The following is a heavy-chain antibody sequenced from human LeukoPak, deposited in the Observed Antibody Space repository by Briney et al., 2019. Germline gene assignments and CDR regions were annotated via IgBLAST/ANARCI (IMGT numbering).Heavy chain of an antibody. D-gene: IGHD2-15*01. CDR2: INSDGSST. V-gene: IGHV3-74*01. Sequence: GGSLRLSCAASGFTFSSYWMRWVRQAPGKGLVWVSRINSDGSSTSYADSVKGRFTISRDNAKNTLYLQMNSLRAEDTAVYYCARWRSADAFDIWGQGTMVTVSS. CDR3: ARWRSADAFDI. CDR1: GFTFSSYW. J-gene: IGHJ3*02.